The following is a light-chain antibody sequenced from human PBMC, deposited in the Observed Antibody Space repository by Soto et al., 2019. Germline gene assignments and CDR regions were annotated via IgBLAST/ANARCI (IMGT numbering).Light chain of an antibody. Sequence: EIVLTQSPATLSLSPGERATLSCRASQSVSSYLAWYQQKPGQAPRLLIYDASNRATGIPARFSGSGSGTDFTLTISSLEPEDFAVYYCQQRSNWPRFFGQGTRLEIK. CDR1: QSVSSY. V-gene: IGKV3-11*01. CDR2: DAS. CDR3: QQRSNWPRF. J-gene: IGKJ5*01.